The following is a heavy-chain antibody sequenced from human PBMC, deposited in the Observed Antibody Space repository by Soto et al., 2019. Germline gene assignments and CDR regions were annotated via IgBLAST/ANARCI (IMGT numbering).Heavy chain of an antibody. V-gene: IGHV1-2*04. CDR3: AREDKDFWSGYIYFDY. CDR2: INPNSGGT. J-gene: IGHJ4*02. CDR1: GYTFTGYY. Sequence: ASVKVSCKASGYTFTGYYMHLVRQAPGQGLEWMGWINPNSGGTNYAQKFQGWVTMTRDTSISTAYMELSRLRSDDTAVYYCAREDKDFWSGYIYFDYWGQGTLVTVSS. D-gene: IGHD3-3*01.